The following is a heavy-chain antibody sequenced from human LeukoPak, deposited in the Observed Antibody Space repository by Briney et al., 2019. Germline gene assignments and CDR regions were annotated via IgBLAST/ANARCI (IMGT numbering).Heavy chain of an antibody. CDR1: GLTFNNYA. J-gene: IGHJ6*02. Sequence: GGSLRLSCAVSGLTFNNYAMSWVRQAPGKGLEWVSAISKSGDHTYYAASAKGRFTIYRDNSKNTQYLQMNSLRAGDTAVYYCATSWGPDTSAFRWGRDGMDVWGQGTTVIVS. V-gene: IGHV3-23*01. D-gene: IGHD3-16*01. CDR2: ISKSGDHT. CDR3: ATSWGPDTSAFRWGRDGMDV.